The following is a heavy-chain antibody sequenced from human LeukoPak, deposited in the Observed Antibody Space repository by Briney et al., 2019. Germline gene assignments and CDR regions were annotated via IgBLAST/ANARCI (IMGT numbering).Heavy chain of an antibody. D-gene: IGHD2-15*01. V-gene: IGHV3-74*01. CDR3: ARDPRNVGLAP. Sequence: GGSLRLSCVASGFSLSGYWMYWIRQAPGKGLMYISRNNGDGSTTNYADVVKGRFTMSRDNVKNTLYLQMNSLRVEDTAVYYCARDPRNVGLAPWGQGTLVTVSS. CDR1: GFSLSGYW. CDR2: NNGDGSTT. J-gene: IGHJ5*02.